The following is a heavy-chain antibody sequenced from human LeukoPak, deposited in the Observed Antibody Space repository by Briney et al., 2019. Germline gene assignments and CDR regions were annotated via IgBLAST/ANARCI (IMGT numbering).Heavy chain of an antibody. CDR1: GFTFSSYE. Sequence: PGGSLRLSCAASGFTFSSYEMNWVRQPPGKGLEWVSYISSSRSTRYYADSVKGRFTISRDNAKNSLYLQMNSLRPEDTAFYYCARDGGWYKRGLDHYYYYMDVWGKGTTVTVSS. V-gene: IGHV3-48*03. D-gene: IGHD6-19*01. CDR2: ISSSRSTR. CDR3: ARDGGWYKRGLDHYYYYMDV. J-gene: IGHJ6*03.